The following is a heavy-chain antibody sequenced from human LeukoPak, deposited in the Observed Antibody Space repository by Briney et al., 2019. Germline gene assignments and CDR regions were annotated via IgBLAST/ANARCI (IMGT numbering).Heavy chain of an antibody. D-gene: IGHD2-21*01. CDR1: GFTLNYYW. CDR3: ARWVSQYYFDY. Sequence: GGSLRLSCEASGFTLNYYWMSWVRQAPGKGLEWVANINQDGSEKYFVDSVKGRFTISRDNAQNSEFLQMDSLRVDDTAVYYCARWVSQYYFDYWGQGTHVIVSS. J-gene: IGHJ4*02. CDR2: INQDGSEK. V-gene: IGHV3-7*01.